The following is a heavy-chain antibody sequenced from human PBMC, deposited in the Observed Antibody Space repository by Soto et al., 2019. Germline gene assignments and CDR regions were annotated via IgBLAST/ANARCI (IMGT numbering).Heavy chain of an antibody. J-gene: IGHJ5*02. V-gene: IGHV4-38-2*02. CDR2: IYHSGKT. Sequence: LSLTSGVSCYSISLGYYWPCLRKPPGKELEWIGSIYHSGKTYYKPSLRSGVTVSVDTSKNQFSMTLISVTAADTAVYYCARDKRVTLIGGWFDPWGQGTLVTVSS. CDR3: ARDKRVTLIGGWFDP. D-gene: IGHD3-22*01. CDR1: CYSISLGYY.